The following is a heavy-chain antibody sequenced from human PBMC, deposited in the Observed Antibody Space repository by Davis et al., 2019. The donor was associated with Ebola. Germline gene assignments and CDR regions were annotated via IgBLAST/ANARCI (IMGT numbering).Heavy chain of an antibody. D-gene: IGHD3-3*01. V-gene: IGHV3-21*01. Sequence: LSLTCAASGFAFRTYSMNWVRPAPGKGLEWVSSISSSSSYIYYADSVKGRFTISRDSAKNSLYLQMNSLRAEDTAVYYCTRQEGTTFAVVSLYWGQGTLVTVSS. J-gene: IGHJ4*02. CDR2: ISSSSSYI. CDR1: GFAFRTYS. CDR3: TRQEGTTFAVVSLY.